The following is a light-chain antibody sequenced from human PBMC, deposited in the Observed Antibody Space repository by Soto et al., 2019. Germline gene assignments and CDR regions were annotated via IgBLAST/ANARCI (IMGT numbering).Light chain of an antibody. CDR3: HQRQSWPRT. J-gene: IGKJ1*01. V-gene: IGKV3-11*01. Sequence: ELVLTQSPATLSSFPGARVTLSCRASQYINTRLAWYQHRPGQAPRLLIYXXXXXSXXXXAXFSASGSGTDFTLXXSDVQXXDXXLYYCHQRQSWPRTFGQGTKVDIK. CDR2: XXX. CDR1: QYINTR.